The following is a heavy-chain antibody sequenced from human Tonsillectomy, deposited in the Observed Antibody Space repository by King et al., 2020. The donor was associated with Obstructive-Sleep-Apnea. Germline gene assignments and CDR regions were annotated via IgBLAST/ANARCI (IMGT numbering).Heavy chain of an antibody. CDR1: GFTFDDYA. CDR3: AKDIYSGWYEGHFEY. J-gene: IGHJ4*02. D-gene: IGHD6-19*01. Sequence: VQLVESGGGLVQPGRPLRLSCGASGFTFDDYAMHWVRQAPGKGLEWVSGISWNSGSIGYAASVKGRFTISRDNTKNSVYLQMNSLRGEDTAMYYCAKDIYSGWYEGHFEYWGQGALVTVSS. V-gene: IGHV3-9*01. CDR2: ISWNSGSI.